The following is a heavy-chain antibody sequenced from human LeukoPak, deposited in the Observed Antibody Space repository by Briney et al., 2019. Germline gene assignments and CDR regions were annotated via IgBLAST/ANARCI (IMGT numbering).Heavy chain of an antibody. CDR2: ISYDGSNT. D-gene: IGHD2-2*01. CDR3: ARSYCSVTSCYEYFDY. J-gene: IGHJ4*02. CDR1: GFTFSSYA. V-gene: IGHV3-30*01. Sequence: GGSLRLSCAASGFTFSSYAIHWVRQAPGKGLNWVAVISYDGSNTYYADSVKGRFTISRDNSKNTLYLQMNSLRPEDTAVYFCARSYCSVTSCYEYFDYWGQGTLVTVSS.